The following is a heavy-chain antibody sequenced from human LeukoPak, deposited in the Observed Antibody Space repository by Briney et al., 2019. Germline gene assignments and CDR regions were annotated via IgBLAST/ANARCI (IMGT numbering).Heavy chain of an antibody. CDR2: IHSGGIT. J-gene: IGHJ4*02. V-gene: IGHV3-66*02. CDR1: GFTFSDHA. D-gene: IGHD6-19*01. Sequence: PGGSLRLSCAASGFTFSDHAMDWVRQAPGKGLEWVSIIHSGGITHYADSVKGRFTISRDNSKNTLYLQMNSLRAEDTAVYYCASQYSSGWSCDYWGQGTLVTVSS. CDR3: ASQYSSGWSCDY.